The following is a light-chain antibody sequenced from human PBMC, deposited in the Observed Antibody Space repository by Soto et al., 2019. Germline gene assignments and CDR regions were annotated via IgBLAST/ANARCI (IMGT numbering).Light chain of an antibody. CDR2: GAS. V-gene: IGKV1-6*01. J-gene: IGKJ1*01. Sequence: IKMTQSPSSLSASVGDRVTITCRASQGISNELGWYQQRPGKAPKVLIYGASNLQSGVPSRFSGSASGTDFTLTISSLQPEDFATYYCLQDYTYPWTFGQGTKV. CDR1: QGISNE. CDR3: LQDYTYPWT.